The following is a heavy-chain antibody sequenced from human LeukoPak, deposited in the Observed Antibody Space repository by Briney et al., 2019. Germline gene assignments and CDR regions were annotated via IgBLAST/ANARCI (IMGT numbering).Heavy chain of an antibody. D-gene: IGHD2-8*02. CDR1: GFTFSSYS. Sequence: PGGSLRLSCAASGFTFSSYSMNWVRQAPGKGLEWVSAVSGSGGSTCYADSVKGRFTISRDNSKNTLYLQMNSLRAEDTAVYYCAKGLVDYFDYWGQGTLVTVSS. V-gene: IGHV3-23*01. CDR3: AKGLVDYFDY. CDR2: VSGSGGST. J-gene: IGHJ4*02.